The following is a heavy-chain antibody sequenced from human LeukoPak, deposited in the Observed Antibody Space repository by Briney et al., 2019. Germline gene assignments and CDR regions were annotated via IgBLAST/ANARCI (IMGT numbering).Heavy chain of an antibody. CDR1: GGTFSSYA. V-gene: IGHV1-69*05. CDR3: ARSLIAVAGERTIPYYFDY. Sequence: SVKVSCKASGGTFSSYAISWVRQAPGQGLEWMGGIIPIFGTANYAQKFQGRVTITTDESTSTAYMELSSLRSEDTAVYYCARSLIAVAGERTIPYYFDYWGQGTLVTVSS. CDR2: IIPIFGTA. J-gene: IGHJ4*02. D-gene: IGHD6-19*01.